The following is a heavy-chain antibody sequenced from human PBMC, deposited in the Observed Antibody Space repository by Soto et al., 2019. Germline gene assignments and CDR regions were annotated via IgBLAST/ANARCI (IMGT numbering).Heavy chain of an antibody. CDR1: GFTVSSNY. J-gene: IGHJ4*02. CDR2: IYSGGST. D-gene: IGHD4-17*01. CDR3: AREVYGDYGPFDY. V-gene: IGHV3-66*01. Sequence: EVQLVESGGGLVQPGGSLRLSCAASGFTVSSNYMSWVRQAPGKGLEWVSVIYSGGSTYYADSVKGRFTISRDNSKNTLYLQMNSLRAEDTAVYYCAREVYGDYGPFDYWGQGPLVTVSS.